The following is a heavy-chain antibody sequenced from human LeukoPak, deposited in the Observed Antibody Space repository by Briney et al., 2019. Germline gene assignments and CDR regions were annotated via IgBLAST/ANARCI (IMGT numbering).Heavy chain of an antibody. CDR1: GGSISSGSYY. CDR3: ERDLVPGGFPRGYYMDV. Sequence: SQTLSLTCTVSGGSISSGSYYWSWIRQPAGKGLEWIGRIYTSGSTNYNPSLKSRVTISVDTSKNQFSLKLSSVTAADTAVYYCERDLVPGGFPRGYYMDVWGKGTTVTVSS. V-gene: IGHV4-61*02. CDR2: IYTSGST. J-gene: IGHJ6*03. D-gene: IGHD6-13*01.